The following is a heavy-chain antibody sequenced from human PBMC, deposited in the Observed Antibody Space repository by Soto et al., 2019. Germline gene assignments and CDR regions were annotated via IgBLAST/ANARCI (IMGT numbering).Heavy chain of an antibody. J-gene: IGHJ6*02. CDR2: IYPGDSDT. V-gene: IGHV5-51*01. D-gene: IGHD3-16*01. CDR1: GYRFDNYW. CDR3: ARHVPNMIHYGMDV. Sequence: PGESLKISCKGSGYRFDNYWIGWVRQMPGKGLEWMGIIYPGDSDTRYSPSFQGQVTISVDKSISTAYLQWSSLKASDTAMYYCARHVPNMIHYGMDVWGPGTTVTVSS.